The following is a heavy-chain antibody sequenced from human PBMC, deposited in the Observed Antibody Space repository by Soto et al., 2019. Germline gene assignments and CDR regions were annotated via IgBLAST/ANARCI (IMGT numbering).Heavy chain of an antibody. CDR1: GGTFSSYA. J-gene: IGHJ2*01. D-gene: IGHD3-22*01. CDR3: ARARRYYYDSSGYYVYWYFDL. V-gene: IGHV1-69*12. Sequence: QVQLVQSGAEVKKPGSSVKVSCKASGGTFSSYAISWVRQAPGQGLEWMGGIIPIFGTANYAQKFQGRVTITADESTITAYMELSSLRSEDTAVYYFARARRYYYDSSGYYVYWYFDLWGRGTLVTVSS. CDR2: IIPIFGTA.